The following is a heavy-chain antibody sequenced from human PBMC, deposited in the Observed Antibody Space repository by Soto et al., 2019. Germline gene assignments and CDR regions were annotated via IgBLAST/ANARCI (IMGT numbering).Heavy chain of an antibody. CDR2: ISAYNSNR. CDR1: GYSFTSYG. CDR3: ARDLGGFPDY. D-gene: IGHD5-12*01. V-gene: IGHV1-18*01. J-gene: IGHJ4*02. Sequence: QVQLVQSGAEVKKPGASVKVSCKASGYSFTSYGIGWVRQAPGQGLEWMGWISAYNSNRKYAQKFQGRVTMTTDTSTSTAYMELRSLRSDDTAVYYCARDLGGFPDYWGQGTLVTVSS.